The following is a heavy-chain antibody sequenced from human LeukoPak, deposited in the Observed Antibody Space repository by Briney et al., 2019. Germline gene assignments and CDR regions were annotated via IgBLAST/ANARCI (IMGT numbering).Heavy chain of an antibody. CDR2: IYTSGST. D-gene: IGHD1-1*01. V-gene: IGHV4-61*02. CDR1: GGSISSGSYY. Sequence: SQTLSLTCTVSGGSISSGSYYGSWIRQPAGKGLELIGRIYTSGSTNYNPSLKSRVTISVDTSKNKFSLKLSSVTAADTAVYYCATGTTGTAAFDIWGQGTMVTVSS. CDR3: ATGTTGTAAFDI. J-gene: IGHJ3*02.